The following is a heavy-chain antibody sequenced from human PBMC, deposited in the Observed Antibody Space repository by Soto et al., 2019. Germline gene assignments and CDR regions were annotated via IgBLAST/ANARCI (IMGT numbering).Heavy chain of an antibody. CDR2: IYYSGST. Sequence: QVQLQESGPGLVKPSQTLSLTCTVSGGSISSGGYYWSWIRQHPGKGQEWIGYIYYSGSTYYNPSLKSRVTISVDTSKNQFSLKLSSVTAADTAVYYCAREYDSSQDWYFDLWGRGTLVTVSS. V-gene: IGHV4-31*03. J-gene: IGHJ2*01. CDR3: AREYDSSQDWYFDL. D-gene: IGHD3-22*01. CDR1: GGSISSGGYY.